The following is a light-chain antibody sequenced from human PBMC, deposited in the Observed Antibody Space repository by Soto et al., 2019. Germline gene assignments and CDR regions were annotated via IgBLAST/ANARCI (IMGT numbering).Light chain of an antibody. V-gene: IGKV3D-15*01. Sequence: EVVMTQSPATLSVSPGESATLSCRTSQSILNNLAWYQSKPGQAPRLLIFGASTRAAGIPARFSGSGSATEFTLTIRSLQSEDSAVYYCHHYSNWPPYTFGPGTRLEIK. CDR2: GAS. CDR1: QSILNN. CDR3: HHYSNWPPYT. J-gene: IGKJ2*01.